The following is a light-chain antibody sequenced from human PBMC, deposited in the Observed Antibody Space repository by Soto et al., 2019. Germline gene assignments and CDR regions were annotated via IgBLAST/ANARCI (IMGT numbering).Light chain of an antibody. J-gene: IGKJ5*01. Sequence: PGERATLSCRASQSVSSSLAWYQQKPGLAPTLLISDASSRASGVPDRFTGGGSGTDFTLTIRRLEPEDFALYYCQQYAGSPITFGQGTRRE. CDR1: QSVSSS. CDR3: QQYAGSPIT. CDR2: DAS. V-gene: IGKV3-20*01.